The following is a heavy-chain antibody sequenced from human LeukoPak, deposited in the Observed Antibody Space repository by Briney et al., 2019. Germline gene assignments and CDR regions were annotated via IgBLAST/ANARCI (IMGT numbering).Heavy chain of an antibody. CDR2: IKQDGSEK. CDR3: ARGEQQLVEYYYGMDV. CDR1: GFTFSSYW. D-gene: IGHD6-13*01. Sequence: PGGSLRLSCAASGFTFSSYWMSWVRQAPGKGLEWVANIKQDGSEKYYVDSVKGRFTISRDNAKNSLYLQMNSLRAEDTAVYYCARGEQQLVEYYYGMDVWGQGTTVTVSS. J-gene: IGHJ6*02. V-gene: IGHV3-7*01.